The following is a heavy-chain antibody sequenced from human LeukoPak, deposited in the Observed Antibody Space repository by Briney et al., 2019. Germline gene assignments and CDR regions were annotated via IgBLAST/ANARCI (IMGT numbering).Heavy chain of an antibody. V-gene: IGHV3-11*06. CDR3: ARGYCNGGDCYFAD. J-gene: IGHJ4*02. CDR1: GFTFSDYY. Sequence: GGSLRLSCAASGFTFSDYYMSWIRQAPGKGLEWVSYISSSSSYTNYADSVKGRFTISRDNAKNSLYLQMSSLRAEDTAVYYCARGYCNGGDCYFADWGQGTLVTVSS. CDR2: ISSSSSYT. D-gene: IGHD2-8*02.